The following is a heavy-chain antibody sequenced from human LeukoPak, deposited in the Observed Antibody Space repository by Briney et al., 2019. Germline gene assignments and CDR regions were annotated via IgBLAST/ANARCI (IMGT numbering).Heavy chain of an antibody. CDR3: ARLSGDITVFDL. J-gene: IGHJ4*02. D-gene: IGHD1-20*01. CDR2: IKRDGREK. Sequence: GGPLRLSCAASGFTFSSYRMSWVRQAPGKGLEWVAPIKRDGREKKYVDSVQGRFTVSRDNTKNSLYLQMNSLRADDTAVYYCARLSGDITVFDLWGQGTLVTVSS. V-gene: IGHV3-7*01. CDR1: GFTFSSYR.